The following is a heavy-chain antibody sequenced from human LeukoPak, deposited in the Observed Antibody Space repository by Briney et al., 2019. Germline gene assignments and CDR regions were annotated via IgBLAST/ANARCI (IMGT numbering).Heavy chain of an antibody. J-gene: IGHJ4*02. D-gene: IGHD3-22*01. CDR1: GFTFSSYW. Sequence: GGSLRLSCAASGFTFSSYWMSWVRQAPGKGLEWVANIKQDGSEKYYVDSVKGRFTISRDNAKNSLYLQMNSLRAEDTAVYYCARASPDSSGSYRYPDRRVAGYYFDYWGQGTLVTVST. CDR3: ARASPDSSGSYRYPDRRVAGYYFDY. CDR2: IKQDGSEK. V-gene: IGHV3-7*01.